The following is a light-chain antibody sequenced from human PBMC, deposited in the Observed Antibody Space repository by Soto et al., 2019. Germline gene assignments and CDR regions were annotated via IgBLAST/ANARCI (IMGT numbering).Light chain of an antibody. CDR2: DAS. Sequence: DIQMTQSPSFLSASVGDGVTITCRASQSIGKWLAWYQQKPGKAPKVLIYDASTLESGVPSRFSGGRSGTGFTLSISSLQPDDFATYYCQHYNGHFGGGTKVDIK. CDR1: QSIGKW. CDR3: QHYNGH. V-gene: IGKV1-5*01. J-gene: IGKJ4*01.